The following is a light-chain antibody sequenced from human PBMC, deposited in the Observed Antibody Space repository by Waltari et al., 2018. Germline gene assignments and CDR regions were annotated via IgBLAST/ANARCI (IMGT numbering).Light chain of an antibody. V-gene: IGKV3-20*01. J-gene: IGKJ2*01. CDR2: GGA. CDR3: QQYGSSVYT. Sequence: ESVLPQSPGTMYLSPGESATLSCTASQTVNSHYLAWYQQKPGQAPRLLIYGGASRAAGTPDRFSGSMSGTEFSLTITGLEPEDFALYYCQQYGSSVYTFGQGTLLQIK. CDR1: QTVNSHY.